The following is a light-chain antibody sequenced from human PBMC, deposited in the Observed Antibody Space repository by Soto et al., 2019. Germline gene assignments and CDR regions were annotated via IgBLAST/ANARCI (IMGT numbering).Light chain of an antibody. Sequence: QSVLTQPRSVSGSPGQSVTISCTGTSSDVGNYNYVSWYQQYPGKVPKLMIYDVSKRPSGVPDRFSGSKSGNTASLTISGLQTEDEADYYCCSYAGSFIFVFGTGTKVTVL. CDR2: DVS. J-gene: IGLJ1*01. CDR1: SSDVGNYNY. CDR3: CSYAGSFIFV. V-gene: IGLV2-11*01.